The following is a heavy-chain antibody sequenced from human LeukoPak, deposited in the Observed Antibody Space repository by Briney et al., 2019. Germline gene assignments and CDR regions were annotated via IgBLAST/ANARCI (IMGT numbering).Heavy chain of an antibody. CDR2: IYYSGST. D-gene: IGHD6-6*01. CDR1: GASISSSY. CDR3: ARHLGYSSSSDAFDI. V-gene: IGHV4-59*08. Sequence: PSETLSLTCTVSGASISSSYWSWIRQPPGKGLEWIGYIYYSGSTNYNPSLKSRVTISVDTSKNQFSLKLSSVTAADTAVYYCARHLGYSSSSDAFDIWGQGTMVTVSS. J-gene: IGHJ3*02.